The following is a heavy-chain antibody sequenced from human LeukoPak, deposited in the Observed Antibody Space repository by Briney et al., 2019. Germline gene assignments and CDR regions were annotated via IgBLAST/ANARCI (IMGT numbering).Heavy chain of an antibody. Sequence: GGSLRLSCAASGFTFSSYSMNWVRQAPGKGLEWVSNIRSSSGTIYYADSVKGRFTISSDNAKNSLYLQMNSLRDEDTAVYYCARGAYCGGDCFFFDYWGQGTLVTVSS. V-gene: IGHV3-48*02. CDR3: ARGAYCGGDCFFFDY. CDR1: GFTFSSYS. D-gene: IGHD2-21*02. CDR2: IRSSSGTI. J-gene: IGHJ4*02.